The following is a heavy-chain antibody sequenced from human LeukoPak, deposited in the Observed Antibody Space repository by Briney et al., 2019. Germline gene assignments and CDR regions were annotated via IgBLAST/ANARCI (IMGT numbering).Heavy chain of an antibody. CDR3: ARHDPTLSGYYYGMDV. J-gene: IGHJ6*02. D-gene: IGHD2/OR15-2a*01. V-gene: IGHV4-59*08. CDR1: GGSISSYY. Sequence: PSETLSLTCTVSGGSISSYYWSWIRQPPGKGLEWIGHIFYSGSNNYNPSLKSRVTISVDTSKNQFSLRLSAVTAADTAVYYCARHDPTLSGYYYGMDVWGQGTTVTVSS. CDR2: IFYSGSN.